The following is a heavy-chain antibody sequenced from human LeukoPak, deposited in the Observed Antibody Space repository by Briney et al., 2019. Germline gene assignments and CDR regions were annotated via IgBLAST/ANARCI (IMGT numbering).Heavy chain of an antibody. J-gene: IGHJ4*02. Sequence: GGSLRLSCAAAGFTFSSYAMSWVRQAPGKGLEWVSVIYSGGSTYYADSVKGRFTISRDNSKNTLYLQMNSLRAEDTAVYYCARTLAGHFDFWGQGALVTVSS. CDR3: ARTLAGHFDF. D-gene: IGHD2-15*01. V-gene: IGHV3-66*01. CDR2: IYSGGST. CDR1: GFTFSSYA.